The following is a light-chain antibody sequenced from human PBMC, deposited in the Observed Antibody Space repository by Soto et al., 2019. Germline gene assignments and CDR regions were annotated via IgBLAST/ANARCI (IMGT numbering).Light chain of an antibody. CDR3: QQRRNWPPLT. CDR2: DAS. CDR1: QSITNY. J-gene: IGKJ4*01. V-gene: IGKV3-11*01. Sequence: EIVLTQSPATLSLSPGESATLSCRASQSITNYLAWYQQKPGQAPRLLIYDASNRATGIPARFSGSGSGTDFTLTISSLEPEDFAVYYCQQRRNWPPLTFGGGTKVEIK.